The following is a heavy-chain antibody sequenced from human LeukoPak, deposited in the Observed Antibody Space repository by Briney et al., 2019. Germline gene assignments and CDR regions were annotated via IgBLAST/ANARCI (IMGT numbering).Heavy chain of an antibody. Sequence: SETLSLTCAVSGGSFSGYYWTWIRQPPGKGLEWIGEINHSGNANYNPSLKSRVTISVDTSKNQFSLKLSSVTAADTAVYYCARGRGYDFWSGYYNWFDPWGQGTLVTVSS. D-gene: IGHD3-3*01. V-gene: IGHV4-34*01. J-gene: IGHJ5*02. CDR1: GGSFSGYY. CDR3: ARGRGYDFWSGYYNWFDP. CDR2: INHSGNA.